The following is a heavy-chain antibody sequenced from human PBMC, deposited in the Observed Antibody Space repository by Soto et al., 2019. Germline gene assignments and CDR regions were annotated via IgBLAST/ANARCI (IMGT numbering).Heavy chain of an antibody. Sequence: EVQLVESGGGLVQPGRSLRLSCAASGFTFDDYAMHWVRQAPGKGLEWVSGSSWNSGSIGYADAVKGRCTISRDNAKNSLYMQMNRMSAEDTALYYCAKVLDYDLWSGIYDWCQGTLVTVSS. D-gene: IGHD3-3*01. V-gene: IGHV3-9*01. CDR3: AKVLDYDLWSGIYD. CDR2: SSWNSGSI. J-gene: IGHJ4*02. CDR1: GFTFDDYA.